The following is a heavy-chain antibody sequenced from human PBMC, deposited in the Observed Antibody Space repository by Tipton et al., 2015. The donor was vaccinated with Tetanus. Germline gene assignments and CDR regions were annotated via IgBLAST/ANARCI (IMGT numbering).Heavy chain of an antibody. CDR1: GGSISSYY. CDR3: ARDLAIFGVGDYYYGMDV. D-gene: IGHD3-3*01. V-gene: IGHV4-59*01. J-gene: IGHJ6*02. CDR2: IYYSGST. Sequence: TLSLTCTVSGGSISSYYWSWIRQPPGKGLEWIGYIYYSGSTNYNPSLKSRVTISVDTSKNQFSLKLSSVTAADTAVYYCARDLAIFGVGDYYYGMDVWGQGTTVTVSS.